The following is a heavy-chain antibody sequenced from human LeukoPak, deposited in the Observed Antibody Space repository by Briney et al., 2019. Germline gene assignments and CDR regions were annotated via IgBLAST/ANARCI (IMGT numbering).Heavy chain of an antibody. D-gene: IGHD6-19*01. Sequence: SETLSLTCTVSGGSIGSGAYYWSWIRQPAGKGPEWIGRIYASGSTNYNPSLKSRVTISVDTSENQFSLNLRSVTAADTAVYYCASVGLAVAGNFLYWGQGALVTVSS. CDR3: ASVGLAVAGNFLY. V-gene: IGHV4-61*02. CDR1: GGSIGSGAYY. J-gene: IGHJ4*02. CDR2: IYASGST.